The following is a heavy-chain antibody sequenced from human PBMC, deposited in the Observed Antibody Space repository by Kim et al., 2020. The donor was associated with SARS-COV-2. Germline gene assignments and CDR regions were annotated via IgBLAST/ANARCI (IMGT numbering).Heavy chain of an antibody. Sequence: GGSLRLSCEVSGFNFRDYAMHWVRQAPGKWLQWMAVIWFDGSEKYYADSMRGRFTISRDNSKNTLDLQMSSLSAEDTAVYYCVRAPNWDQYENHLYMDVWGKGTTVTVSS. CDR2: IWFDGSEK. D-gene: IGHD1-26*01. CDR3: VRAPNWDQYENHLYMDV. V-gene: IGHV3-33*01. CDR1: GFNFRDYA. J-gene: IGHJ6*03.